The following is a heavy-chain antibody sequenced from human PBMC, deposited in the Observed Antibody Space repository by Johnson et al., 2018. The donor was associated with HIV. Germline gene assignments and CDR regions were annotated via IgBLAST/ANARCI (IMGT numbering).Heavy chain of an antibody. CDR2: ISYDGSNK. Sequence: QVLLVESGGGVVQPGRSLRLSCAASGFTFSSYGMHWVRQAPGKGLEWVAVISYDGSNKYYADSVKVRFTISRDNSKNTLYLQMNSLRAEDTAVYYCAPAGSDAFDIWGQGTIVTVSS. CDR3: APAGSDAFDI. CDR1: GFTFSSYG. V-gene: IGHV3-30*03. D-gene: IGHD6-13*01. J-gene: IGHJ3*02.